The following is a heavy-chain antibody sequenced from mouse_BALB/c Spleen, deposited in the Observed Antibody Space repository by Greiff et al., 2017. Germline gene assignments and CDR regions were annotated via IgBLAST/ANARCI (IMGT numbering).Heavy chain of an antibody. CDR3: ARDPLDRFAY. Sequence: EVNLVESGGGLVKPGGSLKLSCAASGFTFSDYYMYWVRQTPEKRLEWVATISDGGSYTYYPDSVKGRFTISRDNAKNNLYLQMSSLKSEDTAMYYCARDPLDRFAYWGQGTLVTVSA. V-gene: IGHV5-4*02. CDR2: ISDGGSYT. CDR1: GFTFSDYY. J-gene: IGHJ3*01.